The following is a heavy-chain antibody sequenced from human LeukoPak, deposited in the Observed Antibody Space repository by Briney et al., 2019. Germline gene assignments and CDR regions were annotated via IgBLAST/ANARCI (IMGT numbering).Heavy chain of an antibody. Sequence: GASVKVSCKASGYTFTSYGISWVRQAPGQGKEWMGGIIPIFGRANYAQKFQGRVTITTDESTSTAYMELSSLRSEDTAVYYCAFGYSNYFGYYYYYMDVWGKGTTVTVSS. CDR2: IIPIFGRA. CDR3: AFGYSNYFGYYYYYMDV. V-gene: IGHV1-69*05. D-gene: IGHD4-11*01. J-gene: IGHJ6*03. CDR1: GYTFTSYG.